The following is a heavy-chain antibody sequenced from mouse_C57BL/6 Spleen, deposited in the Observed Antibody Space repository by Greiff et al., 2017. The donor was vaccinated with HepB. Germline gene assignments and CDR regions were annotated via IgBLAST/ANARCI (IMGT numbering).Heavy chain of an antibody. D-gene: IGHD1-1*01. CDR2: IYPGSGST. CDR1: GYTFTSYW. CDR3: ARGSSYTDYYAMDY. Sequence: VQLQQPGAELVKPGASVKMSCKASGYTFTSYWITWVKQRPGQGLEWIGDIYPGSGSTNYNEKFKSKATLTVDTSSSTAYMQLSSLTAEDSAVYDWARGSSYTDYYAMDYWGQGTSVTVSS. J-gene: IGHJ4*01. V-gene: IGHV1-55*01.